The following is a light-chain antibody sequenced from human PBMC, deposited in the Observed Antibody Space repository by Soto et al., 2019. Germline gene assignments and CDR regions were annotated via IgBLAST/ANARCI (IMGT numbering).Light chain of an antibody. CDR3: SSYTSSSTLV. CDR2: DVS. J-gene: IGLJ2*01. Sequence: QSALPQPASVYGSPGQSITISCTGTSSDVGGYNYVSWYQQHPGKAPKLMIYDVSNRPSGVSNRFSGSKSGNTASLTISGLQAEYEADYYCSSYTSSSTLVLGGGTKLTVL. V-gene: IGLV2-14*01. CDR1: SSDVGGYNY.